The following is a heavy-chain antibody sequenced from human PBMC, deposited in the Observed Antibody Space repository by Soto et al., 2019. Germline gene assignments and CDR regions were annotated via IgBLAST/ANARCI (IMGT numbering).Heavy chain of an antibody. J-gene: IGHJ6*03. CDR3: AKDYSSSSGYYYYMDV. Sequence: EVQLLESGGGLVQSGGSLRLSCAASGFTFSSYAMSWVRQAPGKGLEWVSAISGSGGSTYYADSVKGRFTISRDNSKNTQYLQMNSLRAENTAVYYCAKDYSSSSGYYYYMDVWGKGTTVTVSS. D-gene: IGHD6-6*01. V-gene: IGHV3-23*01. CDR2: ISGSGGST. CDR1: GFTFSSYA.